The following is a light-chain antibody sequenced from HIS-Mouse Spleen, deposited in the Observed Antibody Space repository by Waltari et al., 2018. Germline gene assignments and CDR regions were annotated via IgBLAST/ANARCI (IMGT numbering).Light chain of an antibody. V-gene: IGKV3-11*01. CDR1: QSVSSY. J-gene: IGKJ4*01. Sequence: EIVLTQSPATLSLSPGERATLSCRASQSVSSYLAWYQQKPGQAPRRLIYDASNRATGIPARFSGSGSGTDFTLTISILEPEDFAVYYCQQRSNWPTFGGGTKVEIK. CDR2: DAS. CDR3: QQRSNWPT.